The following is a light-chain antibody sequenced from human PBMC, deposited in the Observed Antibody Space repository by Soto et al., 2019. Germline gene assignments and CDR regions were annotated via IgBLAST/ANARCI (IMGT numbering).Light chain of an antibody. V-gene: IGKV1-9*01. CDR1: QGISSY. Sequence: DNPLTQTPSSVTASVGARVPITCRASQGISSYLTWYQQKPGKAPKLLIYDAYNRATGIPPRFSGSGSGTEFTLTISSLQSEDFAVYYCQQYNFRATFGQGTKVDIK. CDR3: QQYNFRAT. J-gene: IGKJ1*01. CDR2: DAY.